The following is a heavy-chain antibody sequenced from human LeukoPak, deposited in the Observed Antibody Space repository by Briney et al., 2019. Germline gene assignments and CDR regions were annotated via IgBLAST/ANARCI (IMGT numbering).Heavy chain of an antibody. CDR2: IYTSGST. CDR3: AREPFVKRVRGVNRWFDP. Sequence: SETLSLTCTVSGGSISSYYWSWIRQPAGKGLEWIGRIYTSGSTNYNPSLKSRVTMSVDTSKNQFSLKLSSVTAADTAVYYCAREPFVKRVRGVNRWFDPWGQGTLVTVSS. J-gene: IGHJ5*02. D-gene: IGHD3-10*01. CDR1: GGSISSYY. V-gene: IGHV4-4*07.